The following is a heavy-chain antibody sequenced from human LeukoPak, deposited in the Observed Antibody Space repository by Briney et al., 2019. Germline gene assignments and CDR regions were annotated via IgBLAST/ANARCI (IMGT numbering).Heavy chain of an antibody. CDR1: GFIFSSYW. CDR2: INTDGSST. D-gene: IGHD6-13*01. CDR3: ARDKAAAGTLFDY. V-gene: IGHV3-74*01. J-gene: IGHJ4*02. Sequence: PGGSLRLSCAASGFIFSSYWMHWVRHAPGKGLAWVSRINTDGSSTSYADSVKSRFTISRDNAKNTLYLQMNSLRAEDTAFYYCARDKAAAGTLFDYWGQGALVTVSS.